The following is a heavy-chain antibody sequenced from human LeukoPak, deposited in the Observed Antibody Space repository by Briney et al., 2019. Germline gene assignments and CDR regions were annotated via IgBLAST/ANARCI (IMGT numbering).Heavy chain of an antibody. D-gene: IGHD1-1*01. J-gene: IGHJ4*02. V-gene: IGHV4-30-2*01. CDR2: IYRSGST. CDR3: ARGASWIDF. Sequence: SQTLSLTCAVSGDSISSPGYSWSWIRQPPGKGLEWIGHIYRSGSTYYNPSLKSRVTMSVDRSKNQFSLKVTSVTAADTAVYYCARGASWIDFWGPGTLVTVSS. CDR1: GDSISSPGYS.